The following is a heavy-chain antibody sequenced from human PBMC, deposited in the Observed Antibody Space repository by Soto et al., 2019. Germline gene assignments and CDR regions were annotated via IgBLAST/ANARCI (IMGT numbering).Heavy chain of an antibody. CDR1: PFSMYS. D-gene: IGHD1-26*01. CDR2: ISSGSDYI. CDR3: TRDQGGSYDSWFDP. V-gene: IGHV3-21*06. Sequence: DVQVEESGGGLVKPGGSLRLACNFPFSMYSMDWVRQAPGKGLEWVASISSGSDYIKYADSVKDRFTISRENTKNSVSLQMSSLRVEDTAMYYCTRDQGGSYDSWFDPWGRGTLVTVSS. J-gene: IGHJ5*02.